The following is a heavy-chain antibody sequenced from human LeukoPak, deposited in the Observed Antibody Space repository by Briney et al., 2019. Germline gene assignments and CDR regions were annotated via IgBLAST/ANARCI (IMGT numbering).Heavy chain of an antibody. V-gene: IGHV1-46*01. D-gene: IGHD3-10*01. J-gene: IGHJ4*02. CDR2: INPSGGST. Sequence: GASVKVSCKASGYTFTSYYMHWVRQAPGQGLEWMGIINPSGGSTSYAQKFQGRVTMTRDTSTSTVYMELSSLRSEDTAVYYCARGYITMVRGGDFDYWGQGTLVTVSS. CDR3: ARGYITMVRGGDFDY. CDR1: GYTFTSYY.